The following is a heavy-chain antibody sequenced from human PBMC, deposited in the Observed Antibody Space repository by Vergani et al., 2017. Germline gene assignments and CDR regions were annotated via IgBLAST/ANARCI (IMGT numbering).Heavy chain of an antibody. J-gene: IGHJ6*03. CDR3: AKREGYYYYMDV. D-gene: IGHD5-24*01. Sequence: EVQLLESGGGLVQPGGSLRLSCAASGFTFSSYAMSWVRQAPGKGLEWVSAISGSGGSTYYADSVKGRFTISRDNSKNTLYLQMKSLRAEDTAVYYCAKREGYYYYMDVWGKGTTVTVSS. CDR2: ISGSGGST. V-gene: IGHV3-23*01. CDR1: GFTFSSYA.